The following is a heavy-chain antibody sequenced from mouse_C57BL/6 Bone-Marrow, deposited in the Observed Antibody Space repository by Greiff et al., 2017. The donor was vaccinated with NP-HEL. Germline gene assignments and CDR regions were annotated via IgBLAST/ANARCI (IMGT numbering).Heavy chain of an antibody. Sequence: DVMLVESGGGLVKPGGSLKLSCAASGFTFSDYGMHWVRQAPEKGLEWVAYISSGSSTIYYADTVKGRFTISRDNAKNTLFLQMTSLRSEDTAMYYCARPLLREAMDYWGQGTSVTVSS. D-gene: IGHD1-1*01. CDR3: ARPLLREAMDY. CDR1: GFTFSDYG. CDR2: ISSGSSTI. J-gene: IGHJ4*01. V-gene: IGHV5-17*01.